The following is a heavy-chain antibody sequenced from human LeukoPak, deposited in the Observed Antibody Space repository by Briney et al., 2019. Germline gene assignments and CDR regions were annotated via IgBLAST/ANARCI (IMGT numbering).Heavy chain of an antibody. CDR3: SRDFGEPTGYYMDV. D-gene: IGHD3-3*01. Sequence: ASVKVSFKASGYTFTGYYMHWVRQAPGQGRAWMGWINPNSGDTNYAQKFLGRVTMTRDTSISTAYMELSSLRSDDTAVYYCSRDFGEPTGYYMDVWGKGTTVTVSS. CDR2: INPNSGDT. J-gene: IGHJ6*03. CDR1: GYTFTGYY. V-gene: IGHV1-2*02.